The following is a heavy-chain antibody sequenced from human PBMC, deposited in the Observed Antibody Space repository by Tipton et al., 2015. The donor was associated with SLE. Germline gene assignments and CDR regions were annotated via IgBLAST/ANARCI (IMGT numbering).Heavy chain of an antibody. CDR3: AKDKRGRGGSATYFAS. J-gene: IGHJ4*02. V-gene: IGHV3-23*03. D-gene: IGHD3-16*01. CDR1: GFTFTSYA. Sequence: SLRLSCAASGFTFTSYAMSWVRQAPGKGLEWVSIIHSGGSSYYTDSVKGRFTSSRDNSNNTLYLQMESLRAEDTAIYYCAKDKRGRGGSATYFASWGQGTLVTVSS. CDR2: IHSGGSS.